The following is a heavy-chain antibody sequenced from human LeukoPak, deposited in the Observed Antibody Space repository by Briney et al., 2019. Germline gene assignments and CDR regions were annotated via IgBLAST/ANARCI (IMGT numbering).Heavy chain of an antibody. CDR2: IRYDGSNK. CDR1: GFTFSNYG. V-gene: IGHV3-30*02. CDR3: AKGPYGSGSYYASH. J-gene: IGHJ4*02. Sequence: PGGSLRLSCAASGFTFSNYGMHWVRQAPGKGLEWVAFIRYDGSNKYYADSVKGRFTISRDNSKNTLYLQMNSLRAEDTAVYYCAKGPYGSGSYYASHWGQGTLVTVSS. D-gene: IGHD3-10*01.